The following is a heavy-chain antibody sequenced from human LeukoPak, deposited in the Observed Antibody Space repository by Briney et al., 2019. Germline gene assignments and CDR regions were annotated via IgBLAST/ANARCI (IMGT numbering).Heavy chain of an antibody. Sequence: SETLSLTCTVSGGSISSYYWSWIRQPPGKGLEWIGYIYYSGSTNYNPSLKSRVTISVDTSKNQFSLKLSSVTAADTAVYYCARDRSSEMAFDIWGQGTMVTVSS. CDR3: ARDRSSEMAFDI. CDR1: GGSISSYY. J-gene: IGHJ3*02. CDR2: IYYSGST. V-gene: IGHV4-59*12. D-gene: IGHD5-24*01.